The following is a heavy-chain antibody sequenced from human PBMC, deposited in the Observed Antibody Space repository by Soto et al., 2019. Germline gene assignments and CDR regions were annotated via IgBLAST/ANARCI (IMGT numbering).Heavy chain of an antibody. CDR2: ISYSRNT. V-gene: IGHV4-39*01. Sequence: QLQLQESGPGLVKPSETLSLSCTVSGGSIISGSYYWGWIRQPPGKGLEWIGSISYSRNTYYNPSLKSRVTVSLDTSKNQFSLKLSSVTAADTAVYYCARHPGMDVWGQGTAVTVSS. CDR1: GGSIISGSYY. CDR3: ARHPGMDV. J-gene: IGHJ6*02.